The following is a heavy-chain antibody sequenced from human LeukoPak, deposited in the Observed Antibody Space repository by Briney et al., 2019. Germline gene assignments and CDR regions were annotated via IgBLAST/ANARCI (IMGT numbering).Heavy chain of an antibody. J-gene: IGHJ6*03. CDR3: ARDRVVVAAMYYYYYYMDV. Sequence: PSETLSLTCTVSGGSISSYYWSWIRQPPGKGLEWIGYIYYSGSTNYNPSPKSRVTMSVDTSKNQFSLKLSSVTAADTAVYYCARDRVVVAAMYYYYYYMDVWGKGTTVTVSS. CDR1: GGSISSYY. CDR2: IYYSGST. D-gene: IGHD2-15*01. V-gene: IGHV4-59*12.